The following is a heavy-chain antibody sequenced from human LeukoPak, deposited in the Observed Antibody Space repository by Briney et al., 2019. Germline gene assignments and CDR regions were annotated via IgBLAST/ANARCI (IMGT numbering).Heavy chain of an antibody. CDR3: ATSPYGDYPLDQ. Sequence: SETLSLTCPVAGGSLSGHYWSCIRQPPGKGLDFIGCIYNSGSTNYNPSLKSRVTISSDRSKNQFSLTLSSLTAADTAVYYCATSPYGDYPLDQWGQGTLVTVSS. V-gene: IGHV4-59*11. CDR1: GGSLSGHY. J-gene: IGHJ4*02. CDR2: IYNSGST. D-gene: IGHD4-17*01.